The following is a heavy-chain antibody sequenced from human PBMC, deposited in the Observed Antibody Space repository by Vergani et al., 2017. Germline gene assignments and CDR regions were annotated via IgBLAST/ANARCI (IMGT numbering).Heavy chain of an antibody. CDR1: GGPISSGDYY. V-gene: IGHV4-30-4*08. Sequence: QVQLQESGPGLVKPSQTLSLTCTVSGGPISSGDYYWSWIRQPPGKGLEWIGYIYYSGSTYYNPSLKSRVTISVDTSKNQFSLKLSSVTAADTAVYYCARDLMYSSSWSVGMDVWGQGTTVTVSS. D-gene: IGHD6-13*01. CDR2: IYYSGST. J-gene: IGHJ6*02. CDR3: ARDLMYSSSWSVGMDV.